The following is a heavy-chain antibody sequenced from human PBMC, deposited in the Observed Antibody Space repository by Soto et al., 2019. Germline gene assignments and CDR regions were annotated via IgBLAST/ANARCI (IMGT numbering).Heavy chain of an antibody. CDR1: GFTFSSYA. CDR3: ARDRRRYCSSTSCDYFDY. D-gene: IGHD2-2*01. V-gene: IGHV3-30-3*01. J-gene: IGHJ4*02. Sequence: PGGSLRLSCAASGFTFSSYAMHWVRQAPGKGLEWVAVISYDGSNKYYADSVKGRFTISRDNSKNTLYLQMNSLRAEDTAVYYCARDRRRYCSSTSCDYFDYWGQGTLVTVSS. CDR2: ISYDGSNK.